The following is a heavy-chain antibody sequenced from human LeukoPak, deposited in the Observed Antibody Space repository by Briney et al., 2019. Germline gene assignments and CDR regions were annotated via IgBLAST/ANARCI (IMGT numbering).Heavy chain of an antibody. CDR3: ARVRTYCSGGSCYSMGFDY. J-gene: IGHJ4*02. Sequence: SETLSLTCTVSGGSFRSGSYYWSWTRQPPGKGLEWIGYIYYSGSTNYNPSLKSRVTISVDTSKNQFSLKLSSVTAPDTAVYYCARVRTYCSGGSCYSMGFDYWGQGTLVTVSS. CDR1: GGSFRSGSYY. D-gene: IGHD2-15*01. CDR2: IYYSGST. V-gene: IGHV4-61*01.